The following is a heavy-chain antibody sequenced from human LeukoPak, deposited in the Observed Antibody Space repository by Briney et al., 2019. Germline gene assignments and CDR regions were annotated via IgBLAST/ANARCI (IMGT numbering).Heavy chain of an antibody. D-gene: IGHD4-11*01. V-gene: IGHV4-34*01. J-gene: IGHJ4*02. Sequence: SETLSLTCAVYGGSFSGYYWRWLRQPPGKGLEWIGEINHSGSTNYNPSLKSRVTISVDTSKNQFSLKLSSVTAADTAVYYCARARDYINDYWGQGTLVTVSS. CDR1: GGSFSGYY. CDR2: INHSGST. CDR3: ARARDYINDY.